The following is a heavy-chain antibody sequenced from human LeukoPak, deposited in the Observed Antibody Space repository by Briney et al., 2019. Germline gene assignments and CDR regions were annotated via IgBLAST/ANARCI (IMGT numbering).Heavy chain of an antibody. CDR3: ARGLDSSGYYYYGMDV. CDR1: GFTFDDYG. V-gene: IGHV3-20*01. J-gene: IGHJ6*02. D-gene: IGHD3-22*01. Sequence: GGSLRLSCAASGFTFDDYGMSWVRHAPGKGLEWVSGINWNGGSTGYADSVKGRFTISRDNAKNSLYLQMNSLRAEDTALYHCARGLDSSGYYYYGMDVWGQGTTVTVSS. CDR2: INWNGGST.